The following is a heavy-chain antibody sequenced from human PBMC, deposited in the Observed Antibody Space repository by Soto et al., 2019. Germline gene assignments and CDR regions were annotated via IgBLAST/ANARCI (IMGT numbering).Heavy chain of an antibody. V-gene: IGHV1-69*12. CDR1: GGTFSSYA. J-gene: IGHJ3*02. D-gene: IGHD4-17*01. Sequence: QVQLVQSGAEVKKPGSSVKVSCKASGGTFSSYAISWVRQAPGQGLEWMGGIIPIFGTANYAQKFRGRVTITADESTSTAYMELSSLRSEDTAVYYCARDRGYGVYKEDAFDIWGQGTMVTVSS. CDR2: IIPIFGTA. CDR3: ARDRGYGVYKEDAFDI.